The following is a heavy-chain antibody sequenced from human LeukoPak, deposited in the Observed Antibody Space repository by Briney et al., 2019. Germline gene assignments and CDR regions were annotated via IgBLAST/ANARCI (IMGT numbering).Heavy chain of an antibody. V-gene: IGHV4-31*03. CDR2: IYYSGST. CDR3: ARDGLMTGANWFDP. J-gene: IGHJ5*02. Sequence: SETLSLTCTVSGGSISSGGYYWSWIRQHPGKGLEWIGYIYYSGSTYYNPSLKSRVTLSVDTSKNQFSLKLSSVTAADTAVYYCARDGLMTGANWFDPWGQGTLVTVSS. CDR1: GGSISSGGYY.